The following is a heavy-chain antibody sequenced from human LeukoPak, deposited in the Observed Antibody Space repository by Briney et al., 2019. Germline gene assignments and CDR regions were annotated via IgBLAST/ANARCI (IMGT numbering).Heavy chain of an antibody. D-gene: IGHD6-19*01. CDR1: GYILTELS. CDR2: FDTEDGEA. CDR3: VTDIRSGWRNY. Sequence: ASVKVSFKVSGYILTELSTHWVRQAPGKGREGMGGFDTEDGEAIYAQKVQGRLTMTEDTSIDTAFMELRSLKSEDTAIYYCVTDIRSGWRNYWGQGTLITVSS. J-gene: IGHJ4*02. V-gene: IGHV1-24*01.